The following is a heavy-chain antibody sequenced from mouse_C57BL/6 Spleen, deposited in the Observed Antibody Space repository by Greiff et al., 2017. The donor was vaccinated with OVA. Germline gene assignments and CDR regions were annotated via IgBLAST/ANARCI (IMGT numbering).Heavy chain of an antibody. Sequence: QVQLQQSEAELAKPGASVKLSCKASGYTFPSYWMHWVKQRPGQGLEWIGYINPSSGYTKYNQKFKDKATLTADKSSSTAYMQLSSLTYEDSAVYYCARSFYDGYYDFAYWGQGTLVTVSA. J-gene: IGHJ3*01. CDR1: GYTFPSYW. CDR2: INPSSGYT. CDR3: ARSFYDGYYDFAY. D-gene: IGHD2-3*01. V-gene: IGHV1-7*01.